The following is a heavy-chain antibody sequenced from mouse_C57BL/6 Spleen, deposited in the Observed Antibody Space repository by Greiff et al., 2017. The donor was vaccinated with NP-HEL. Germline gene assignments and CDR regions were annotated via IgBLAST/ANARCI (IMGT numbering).Heavy chain of an antibody. D-gene: IGHD1-1*01. Sequence: VQLQQSGPGLVAPSQSLSITCTVSGFSLTSYAISWVRQPPGKGLEWLGVIWTGGGTNYNSALKSRLSISKDNSKSQVFLKMNSLQTDDTARYYWARSPGGSSYIWFAYWGQGTLVTVSA. CDR1: GFSLTSYA. V-gene: IGHV2-9-1*01. CDR3: ARSPGGSSYIWFAY. J-gene: IGHJ3*01. CDR2: IWTGGGT.